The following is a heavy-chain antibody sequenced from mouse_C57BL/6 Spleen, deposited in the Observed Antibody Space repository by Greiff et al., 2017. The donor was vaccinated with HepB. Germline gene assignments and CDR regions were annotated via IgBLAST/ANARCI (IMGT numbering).Heavy chain of an antibody. D-gene: IGHD1-1*01. CDR3: VKDCYYGSNGYFDV. Sequence: EVQLVESGGGLVQPKGSLKLSCAASGFTFNTYAMHWVRQAPGKGLEWVARIRSKSSNYATYYADSVKDRFTISRDDSQSMLYLQMNNLKTEDTAMYYCVKDCYYGSNGYFDVWGTGTTVTVSS. J-gene: IGHJ1*03. CDR1: GFTFNTYA. CDR2: IRSKSSNYAT. V-gene: IGHV10-3*01.